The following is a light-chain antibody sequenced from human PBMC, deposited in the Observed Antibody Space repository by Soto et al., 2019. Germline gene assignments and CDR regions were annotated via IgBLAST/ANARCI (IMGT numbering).Light chain of an antibody. J-gene: IGKJ3*01. V-gene: IGKV1-27*01. CDR3: QKYSSVPV. CDR1: QDIRNI. CDR2: DAS. Sequence: IQMTQSPTSLSASVGDRVTITCRASQDIRNIVAWYQQKPGKAPKLLIYDASTLQSGVPSRFSGSGSGTDFTLNINSLQPEDVATYYCQKYSSVPVFGPGTKVEIK.